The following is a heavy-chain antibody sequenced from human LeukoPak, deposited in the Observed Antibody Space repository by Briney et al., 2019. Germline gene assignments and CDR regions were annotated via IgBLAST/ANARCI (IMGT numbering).Heavy chain of an antibody. CDR1: GGSISSYY. D-gene: IGHD6-13*01. J-gene: IGHJ4*02. CDR2: IYTSGST. CDR3: ARGSSSWYVESKMLDY. Sequence: SETLSLTCTVSGGSISSYYWSWIRQPAGKGLEWIGRIYTSGSTNYNPSLKSRVTMSVDTSKNQFSLKLSSVTAADTAVYYCARGSSSWYVESKMLDYWGQGTLVTVSS. V-gene: IGHV4-4*07.